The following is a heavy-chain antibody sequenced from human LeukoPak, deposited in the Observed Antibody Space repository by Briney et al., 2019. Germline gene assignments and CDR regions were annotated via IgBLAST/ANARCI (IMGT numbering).Heavy chain of an antibody. Sequence: GGSLRLSCAASGFTFSSYAMHWVRQAPGKGLEWVAVISYDGSNKYYADSVKGRFTISRDNSKNTLYLQVNSLRAEDTAVYYCASLMAAAGKLTGVDPWGQGTLVTVSS. CDR1: GFTFSSYA. CDR2: ISYDGSNK. D-gene: IGHD6-13*01. CDR3: ASLMAAAGKLTGVDP. V-gene: IGHV3-30*04. J-gene: IGHJ5*02.